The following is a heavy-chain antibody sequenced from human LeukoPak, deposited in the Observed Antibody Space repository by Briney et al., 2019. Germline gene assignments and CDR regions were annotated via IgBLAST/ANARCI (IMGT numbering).Heavy chain of an antibody. V-gene: IGHV4-34*01. CDR2: INHSGST. D-gene: IGHD5-24*01. J-gene: IGHJ5*02. Sequence: SETLSLTCTVSGGSISSYYWSWIRQPPGKGLEWIGEINHSGSTNYNPSLKSRVTISVDTSKNQFSLKLSSVTAADTAVYYCASYKNWFDPWGQGTLVTVSS. CDR1: GGSISSYY. CDR3: ASYKNWFDP.